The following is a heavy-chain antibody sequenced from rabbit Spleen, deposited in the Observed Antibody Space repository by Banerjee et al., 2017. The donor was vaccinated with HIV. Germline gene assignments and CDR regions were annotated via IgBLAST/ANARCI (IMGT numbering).Heavy chain of an antibody. CDR2: IEGGSSGFS. CDR1: GFSFSSYHY. J-gene: IGHJ6*01. Sequence: QSLEESGGDLVKPGASLTLTCTASGFSFSSYHYMCWVRQAPGKGLEWIACIEGGSSGFSYFASWAKGRFTCSKTSSTTVTLQMTSLTAADTATYFCARDSGSSFSSYGMDLWGPGTLVTVS. V-gene: IGHV1S40*01. D-gene: IGHD8-1*01. CDR3: ARDSGSSFSSYGMDL.